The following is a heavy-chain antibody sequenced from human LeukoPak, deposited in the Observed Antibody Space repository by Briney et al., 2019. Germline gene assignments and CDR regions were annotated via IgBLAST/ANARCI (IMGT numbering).Heavy chain of an antibody. Sequence: SETLSLTCAVYGGSFSGYYWSWIRQPPGKGLEWIGEINHSGSTNYNPSLKSRVTISVDTSKNQFSLKLSSVTAADTAVYYCARGRGQRRYCSSTSCYHFDPWGQGTLVTVSS. D-gene: IGHD2-2*01. CDR2: INHSGST. CDR3: ARGRGQRRYCSSTSCYHFDP. V-gene: IGHV4-34*01. J-gene: IGHJ5*02. CDR1: GGSFSGYY.